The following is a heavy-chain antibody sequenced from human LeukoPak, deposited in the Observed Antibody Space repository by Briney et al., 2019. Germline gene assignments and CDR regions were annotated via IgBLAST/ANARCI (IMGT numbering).Heavy chain of an antibody. D-gene: IGHD1-14*01. J-gene: IGHJ6*02. CDR2: IFVDGSST. CDR3: ARAGASYAMDV. V-gene: IGHV3-74*01. Sequence: GGSLRLSCAASGFTFSSYAMHWVRQAPGKGLVWVSRIFVDGSSTSYADSVKGRFTISRDNTKNTLYLQMSSLRDDDTAVYYCARAGASYAMDVWGQGTTVTVS. CDR1: GFTFSSYA.